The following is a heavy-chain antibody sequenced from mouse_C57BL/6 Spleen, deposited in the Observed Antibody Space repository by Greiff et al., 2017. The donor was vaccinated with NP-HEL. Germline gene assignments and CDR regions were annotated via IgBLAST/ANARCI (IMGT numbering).Heavy chain of an antibody. J-gene: IGHJ2*01. CDR1: GYSITSGYY. CDR3: ARRGTSGYFDY. CDR2: ISYDGSN. V-gene: IGHV3-6*01. D-gene: IGHD4-1*01. Sequence: ESGPGLVKPSQSLSLTCSVTGYSITSGYYWNWIRQFPGNKLEWMGYISYDGSNNYNPSLKNRISITRDTSKNQFFLKLNSVTTEDTATYYCARRGTSGYFDYWGQGTTLTVSS.